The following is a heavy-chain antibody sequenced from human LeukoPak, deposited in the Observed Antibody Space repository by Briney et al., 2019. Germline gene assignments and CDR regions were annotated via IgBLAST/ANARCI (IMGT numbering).Heavy chain of an antibody. Sequence: SQTLSLTCAVSGGSISSGGYSWSWIRQPPGKGLEWIGYIYHSGSTYYNPSLKSRVTISVDRSKNQFSLKLSPVTAADTAVYYRARGADYGDYYYFDYWGQGTLVTVSS. J-gene: IGHJ4*02. CDR2: IYHSGST. V-gene: IGHV4-30-2*01. CDR3: ARGADYGDYYYFDY. CDR1: GGSISSGGYS. D-gene: IGHD4-17*01.